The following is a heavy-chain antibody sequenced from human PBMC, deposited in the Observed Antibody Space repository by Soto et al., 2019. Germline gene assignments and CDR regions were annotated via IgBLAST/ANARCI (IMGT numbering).Heavy chain of an antibody. Sequence: GGSLRLSCAASGFTFSTSAMHWVRQAPGKGLEWVSYIRDSSTTIYYADSVKGRFTISRDNAENSLYLQMNSLRAEDTAVYYCARAQGYGSGSYYRDAFDIWGQGTMVTVSS. CDR1: GFTFSTSA. D-gene: IGHD3-10*01. CDR3: ARAQGYGSGSYYRDAFDI. CDR2: IRDSSTTI. V-gene: IGHV3-48*01. J-gene: IGHJ3*02.